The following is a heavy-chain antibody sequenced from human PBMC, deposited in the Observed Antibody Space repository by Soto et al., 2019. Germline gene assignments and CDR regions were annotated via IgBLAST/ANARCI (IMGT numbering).Heavy chain of an antibody. D-gene: IGHD4-4*01. CDR2: IYYSGST. J-gene: IGHJ4*02. CDR3: ARSGGLQHIDY. V-gene: IGHV4-39*01. Sequence: QLQLQESGPGLVKPSETLSLTCTVSGDSISSSSYYWGWIRQPPGKGLEWIGSIYYSGSTYYNPSLKSRVNIPVDTSKNQLTPKLSSVTAADTAGHYCARSGGLQHIDYWGQGTLVTVSS. CDR1: GDSISSSSYY.